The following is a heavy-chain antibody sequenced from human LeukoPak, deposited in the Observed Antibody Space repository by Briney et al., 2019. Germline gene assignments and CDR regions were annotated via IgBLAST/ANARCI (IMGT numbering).Heavy chain of an antibody. CDR3: ARPRRRYYYGSGSPFDP. J-gene: IGHJ5*02. D-gene: IGHD3-10*01. Sequence: SETLSLTCAVYGGSFSGYYWSWIRQPPGKGLEWIGEINHSGSTNYNPSLKSRVTISVDTSKNQFSLKLSSVTAADTAEYYCARPRRRYYYGSGSPFDPWGQGTLVTVSS. CDR2: INHSGST. CDR1: GGSFSGYY. V-gene: IGHV4-34*01.